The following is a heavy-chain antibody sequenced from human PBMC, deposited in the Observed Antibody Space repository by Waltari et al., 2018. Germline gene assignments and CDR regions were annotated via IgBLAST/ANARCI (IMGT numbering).Heavy chain of an antibody. J-gene: IGHJ4*02. CDR1: GGSFSGYY. V-gene: IGHV4-34*01. CDR3: ARVPAIAAAGFDY. Sequence: QVQLQQWGAGLLKPSETLSLTCAVYGGSFSGYYWSWIRQPPGKGLEWIGEINHSGSPNYDPSLKSRSTISVDTSKTQVSLKLSSVTAADTAVYYCARVPAIAAAGFDYWGQGTLVTVSS. CDR2: INHSGSP. D-gene: IGHD6-13*01.